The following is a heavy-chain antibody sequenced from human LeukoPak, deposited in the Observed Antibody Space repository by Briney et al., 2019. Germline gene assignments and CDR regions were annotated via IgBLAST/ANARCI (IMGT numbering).Heavy chain of an antibody. D-gene: IGHD4-23*01. Sequence: GGSLRLSCEASGFTFSSYGMSWVRQAPGKGLEWVSAMSGSGGTTYYADSVKGRLTIPRDNAKNTLYLPMNRLRAEDTAVYYCAKQLRVYYYMDVWGKGTTVTVSS. CDR1: GFTFSSYG. CDR3: AKQLRVYYYMDV. CDR2: MSGSGGTT. V-gene: IGHV3-23*01. J-gene: IGHJ6*03.